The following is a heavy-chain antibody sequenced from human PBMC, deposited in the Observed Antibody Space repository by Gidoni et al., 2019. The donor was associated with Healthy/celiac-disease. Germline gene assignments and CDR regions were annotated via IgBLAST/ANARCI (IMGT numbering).Heavy chain of an antibody. CDR2: ISYDGSNK. CDR1: GFTFSSYA. CDR3: ARGGYYYDSSGYHAYFDY. V-gene: IGHV3-30-3*01. J-gene: IGHJ4*02. Sequence: QVQLVESGGGVVQPGRSLRLSCAASGFTFSSYALHWVRQAPGKGLEWVAVISYDGSNKYYADSVKGRFTISRDNSKNTLYLQMNSLRAEDTAVYYCARGGYYYDSSGYHAYFDYWGQGTLVTVSS. D-gene: IGHD3-22*01.